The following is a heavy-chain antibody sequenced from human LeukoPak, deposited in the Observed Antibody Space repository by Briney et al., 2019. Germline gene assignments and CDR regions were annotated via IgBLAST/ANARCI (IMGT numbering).Heavy chain of an antibody. CDR2: ISSSSSYI. J-gene: IGHJ6*02. CDR1: GFTFSSYS. Sequence: PGGSLRLSCAASGFTFSSYSMNWVRQAPGKGLEWVSSISSSSSYIYYADSVKGRFTISRDNAKNSLYLQMNSLRAEDTAVYYCARDSTLKGDYGMDVWGQGTTVTVSS. CDR3: ARDSTLKGDYGMDV. D-gene: IGHD2-2*01. V-gene: IGHV3-21*01.